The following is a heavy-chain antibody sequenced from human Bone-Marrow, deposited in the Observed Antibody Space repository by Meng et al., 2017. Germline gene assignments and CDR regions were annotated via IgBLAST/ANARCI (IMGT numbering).Heavy chain of an antibody. CDR3: ARGPTTMAHDFDY. D-gene: IGHD4-11*01. V-gene: IGHV4-34*01. J-gene: IGHJ4*02. CDR2: INHSGST. Sequence: QGQLQQVGAGLLKPSETLSLTFVVSGGSFSDYYWSWIRQPPGKGLEWIGEINHSGSTNYHQSLESRATISVDTSQNNLSLKLSSVTAADSAVYYCARGPTTMAHDFDYWGQGTLVTVSS. CDR1: GGSFSDYY.